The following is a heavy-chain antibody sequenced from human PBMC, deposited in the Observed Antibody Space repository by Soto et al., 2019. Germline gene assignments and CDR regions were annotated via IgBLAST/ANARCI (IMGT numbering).Heavy chain of an antibody. CDR1: GGSFSGYY. J-gene: IGHJ6*02. Sequence: SETLSLTCAVYGGSFSGYYWSWIRQPPGKGLEWIGEINHSGSTNYNPSLKSRVTISVDTSKNQFSLKLSSVTAADTAVYYCARVSPRGTWNLLRYYYGMDVWGQGTTVTVSS. D-gene: IGHD1-1*01. V-gene: IGHV4-34*01. CDR3: ARVSPRGTWNLLRYYYGMDV. CDR2: INHSGST.